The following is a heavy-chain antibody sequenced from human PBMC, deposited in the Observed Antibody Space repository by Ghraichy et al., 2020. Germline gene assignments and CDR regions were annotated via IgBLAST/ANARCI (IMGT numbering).Heavy chain of an antibody. D-gene: IGHD6-19*01. CDR3: AGLGQRRGGRQSLFDY. V-gene: IGHV4-34*01. J-gene: IGHJ4*02. CDR2: INNSGST. Sequence: SQTLSLTCAVYGGSFSGYYWSWIRQPPGKGLEWIGEINNSGSTNFNPYLKSRLTISVDTSKNQFPLKLSSVTAADTAVYYCAGLGQRRGGRQSLFDYWGQGALVTVSS. CDR1: GGSFSGYY.